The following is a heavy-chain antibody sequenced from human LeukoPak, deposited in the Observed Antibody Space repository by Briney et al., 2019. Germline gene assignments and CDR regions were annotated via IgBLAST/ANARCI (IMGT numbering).Heavy chain of an antibody. CDR3: ASGYCGGDCYYYYYMDV. CDR1: GGSISSYY. CDR2: IYYSGST. D-gene: IGHD2-21*02. Sequence: SETLSLTCTVSGGSISSYYWSWIPQPPGKGLEWIGYIYYSGSTNYNPSLKSRVTISVDTSKNQFSLKLSSVTAADTAVYYCASGYCGGDCYYYYYMDVWGKGTTVTVSS. V-gene: IGHV4-59*01. J-gene: IGHJ6*03.